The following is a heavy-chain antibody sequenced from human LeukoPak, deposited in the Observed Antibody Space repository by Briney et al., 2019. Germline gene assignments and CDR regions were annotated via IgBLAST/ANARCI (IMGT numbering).Heavy chain of an antibody. V-gene: IGHV1-18*01. CDR1: GYTFNSYG. D-gene: IGHD1-26*01. CDR3: ARESERWWELRNYYYGMDV. Sequence: ASVKVSCKASGYTFNSYGISWVRQAPGQGLEWMGWISAYNGNTNYAQKLQGRVTMTTDTSTSTAYMELRSLRSDDTAVYYCARESERWWELRNYYYGMDVWGQGTTVTVSS. CDR2: ISAYNGNT. J-gene: IGHJ6*02.